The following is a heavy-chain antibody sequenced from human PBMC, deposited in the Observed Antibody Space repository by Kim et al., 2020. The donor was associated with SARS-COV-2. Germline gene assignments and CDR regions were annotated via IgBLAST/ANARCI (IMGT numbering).Heavy chain of an antibody. D-gene: IGHD6-13*01. CDR1: GFTFSSYW. V-gene: IGHV3-7*03. Sequence: GGSLRLSCAASGFTFSSYWMSWVRQAPGKGLEWVANIKQDGSEKYYVDSVKGRFTISRDNAKNSLYLQMNSLRAEDTAVYYCARGNWGAAGTWHFDLWGRGTLVTVSS. CDR2: IKQDGSEK. J-gene: IGHJ2*01. CDR3: ARGNWGAAGTWHFDL.